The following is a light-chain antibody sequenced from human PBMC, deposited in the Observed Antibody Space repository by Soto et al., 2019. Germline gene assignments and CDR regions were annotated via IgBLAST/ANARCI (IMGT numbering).Light chain of an antibody. V-gene: IGLV2-11*01. Sequence: QSVLTQPRSVSGSPGQSVTISCTATSSGVGGFNYVSWYQQHPGKGPKLMIYDVSKRPSGVPDRFSGSKSDNTASLTISGLQAEDEADYYCCSFAGSYTSYVFGTGTKVTVL. CDR1: SSGVGGFNY. CDR3: CSFAGSYTSYV. CDR2: DVS. J-gene: IGLJ1*01.